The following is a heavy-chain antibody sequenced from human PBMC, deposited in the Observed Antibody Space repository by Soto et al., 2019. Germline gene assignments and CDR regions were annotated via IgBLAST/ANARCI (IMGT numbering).Heavy chain of an antibody. Sequence: SETLSLTCTVSGGSVSSGSYYWSWIRQPPGKGLEWIGYIYDSGSTNYNPSLKSRVTISVDTSKNQFSLKLSSVTAADTAVYYCARVGYYDVSGYNAFAIWGQGTMGTVSS. V-gene: IGHV4-61*01. J-gene: IGHJ3*02. CDR2: IYDSGST. CDR3: ARVGYYDVSGYNAFAI. D-gene: IGHD3-22*01. CDR1: GGSVSSGSYY.